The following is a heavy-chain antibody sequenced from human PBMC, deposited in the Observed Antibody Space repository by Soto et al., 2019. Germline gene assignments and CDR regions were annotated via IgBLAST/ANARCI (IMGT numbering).Heavy chain of an antibody. CDR2: ISGSGGST. J-gene: IGHJ4*02. Sequence: EVQLLESGGGLVQPGGSLRLSCAASGFTFSSYAMSWVRQAPGKGLEWVSAISGSGGSTYYADSVKGRFTISRDNSKNTLDLQMNSLRAEDTAVYYCAIYSSSSVPGFWWYWGQGTLVTVSS. V-gene: IGHV3-23*01. D-gene: IGHD6-6*01. CDR3: AIYSSSSVPGFWWY. CDR1: GFTFSSYA.